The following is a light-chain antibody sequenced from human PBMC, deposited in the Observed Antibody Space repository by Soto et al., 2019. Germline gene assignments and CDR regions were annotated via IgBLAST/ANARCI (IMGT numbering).Light chain of an antibody. V-gene: IGKV1-5*03. CDR3: QQYHSYSFT. CDR1: QSISSW. J-gene: IGKJ3*01. CDR2: KAS. Sequence: DIPMTQSHSTLSASVGDRVTNTCRASQSISSWLAWYQQKPGKVPKLLIYKASRLESGVPSRFSGRGSGTEFTLTISSLQPDDFATYYCQQYHSYSFTFGPGTKVDIK.